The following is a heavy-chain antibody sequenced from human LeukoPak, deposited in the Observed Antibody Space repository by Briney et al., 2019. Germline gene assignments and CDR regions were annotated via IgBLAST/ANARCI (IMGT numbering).Heavy chain of an antibody. V-gene: IGHV3-48*04. CDR3: VTEYQLLGYNWFDP. J-gene: IGHJ5*02. CDR1: GFTFSSYS. D-gene: IGHD2-2*01. Sequence: GGSLRLSCAASGFTFSSYSMNWVRQAPGKGLEWVSYISSSSSTIYYADSVKGRFTISRDNTKNSLYLQMNSLRAEDTAVYYCVTEYQLLGYNWFDPWGQGTLVTVSS. CDR2: ISSSSSTI.